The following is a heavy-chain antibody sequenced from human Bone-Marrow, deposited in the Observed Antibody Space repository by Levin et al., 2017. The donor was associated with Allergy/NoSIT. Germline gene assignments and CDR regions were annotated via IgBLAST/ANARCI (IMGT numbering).Heavy chain of an antibody. CDR3: ARDLDTSELFDS. V-gene: IGHV3-21*01. D-gene: IGHD1-1*01. Sequence: SCTVSGFMFSDYSIYWVRQAPGKGLEWISSISSDSSDLYYADSVKGRFTISRDNAKNSLNLQVSSLRAEDTAVYYCARDLDTSELFDSWGQGTLVTVAS. J-gene: IGHJ4*02. CDR2: ISSDSSDL. CDR1: GFMFSDYS.